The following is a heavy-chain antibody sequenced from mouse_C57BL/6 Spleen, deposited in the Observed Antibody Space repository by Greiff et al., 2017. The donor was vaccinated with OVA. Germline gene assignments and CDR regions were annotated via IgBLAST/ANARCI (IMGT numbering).Heavy chain of an antibody. D-gene: IGHD2-14*01. Sequence: EVKLVESGGGLVKPGGSLKLSCAASGFTFSSYAMSWVRQTPEKRLEWVATISDGGSYTYYPDNVKGRFTISRENAKNNLYLQMSDLKSEVTAMYYGARDEGVRRGGFAYWGQGTLVTVSA. J-gene: IGHJ3*01. CDR3: ARDEGVRRGGFAY. CDR1: GFTFSSYA. V-gene: IGHV5-4*01. CDR2: ISDGGSYT.